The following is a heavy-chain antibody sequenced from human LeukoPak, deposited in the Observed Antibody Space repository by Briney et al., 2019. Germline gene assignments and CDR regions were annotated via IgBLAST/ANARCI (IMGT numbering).Heavy chain of an antibody. CDR3: ARATFGEPYYYMDV. CDR1: GFTLSSYE. CDR2: ISSSGSTI. D-gene: IGHD3-10*01. V-gene: IGHV3-48*03. Sequence: PGGSLRLSCAASGFTLSSYEMNWVRQAPGKGLEWVSYISSSGSTIYYADSVKGRFTISRDNAKNSLYLQMNSLRAEDTAVYYCARATFGEPYYYMDVWGKGTTVTVSS. J-gene: IGHJ6*03.